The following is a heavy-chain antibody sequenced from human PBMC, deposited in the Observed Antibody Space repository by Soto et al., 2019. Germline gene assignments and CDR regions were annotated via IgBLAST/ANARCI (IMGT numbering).Heavy chain of an antibody. D-gene: IGHD5-12*01. CDR3: ARAVEMATITYYYYHGMDV. J-gene: IGHJ6*02. CDR1: GFTFSTYG. V-gene: IGHV3-33*01. CDR2: IWYDGNNK. Sequence: QVQLVESGGGVLQPGRSLRLSCAASGFTFSTYGMHWVRQAPGKGLAWVAIIWYDGNNKFYADSVKGRFTISRDNSKNTLYLQMHSLRVEDTAVYYCARAVEMATITYYYYHGMDVWGQGTTVTVSS.